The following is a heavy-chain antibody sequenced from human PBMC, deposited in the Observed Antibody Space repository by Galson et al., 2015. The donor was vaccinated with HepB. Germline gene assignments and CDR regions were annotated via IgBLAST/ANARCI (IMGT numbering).Heavy chain of an antibody. J-gene: IGHJ6*02. CDR2: ISSSGSTI. D-gene: IGHD3-10*01. Sequence: SLRLSCAASGFTFSDYYMSWIRQAPGKGLEWVSYISSSGSTIYYADSVKGRFTISRDNAKNSLHLQMNSLRAEDTAVYYCARERFGGYYGMDVWGQGTTVTVSS. CDR3: ARERFGGYYGMDV. CDR1: GFTFSDYY. V-gene: IGHV3-11*01.